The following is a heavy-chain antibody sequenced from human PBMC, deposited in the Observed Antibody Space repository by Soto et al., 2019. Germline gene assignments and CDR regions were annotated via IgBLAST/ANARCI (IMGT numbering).Heavy chain of an antibody. V-gene: IGHV4-34*01. CDR1: AGSFSNYY. CDR2: IKHSGSS. Sequence: SETLSLTCAVYAGSFSNYYWNWIRHAPGKGLEWIWKIKHSGSSNYNPSLRRRVSISVAMSKNQFSLRLTSVTAADTAVYYCARGGSSDWQVALDIWGQGTMVTVSS. J-gene: IGHJ3*02. D-gene: IGHD6-19*01. CDR3: ARGGSSDWQVALDI.